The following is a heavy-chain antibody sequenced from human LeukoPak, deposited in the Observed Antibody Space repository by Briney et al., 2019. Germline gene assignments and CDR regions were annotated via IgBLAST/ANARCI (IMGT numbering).Heavy chain of an antibody. CDR1: GITFSTSF. Sequence: GGSLRLSCGVSGITFSTSFMHWVRQGPGKGLEYVSGIRDHGFRIYYASSENGRFTNSRDNSKNKLYLQMDSLKDEDMAMYYCAREGHSSGYCGAFDIWGPGTMVTVSS. D-gene: IGHD3-22*01. CDR3: AREGHSSGYCGAFDI. V-gene: IGHV3-64*01. J-gene: IGHJ3*02. CDR2: IRDHGFRI.